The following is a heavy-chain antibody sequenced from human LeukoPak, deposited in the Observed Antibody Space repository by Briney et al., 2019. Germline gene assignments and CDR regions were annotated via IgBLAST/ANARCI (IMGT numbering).Heavy chain of an antibody. Sequence: PGGSLRLPCAASGFTISNSVMSWVRQAPGKGLEWVSAISSSGGSTYYADSVKGRFTISRDNSKNTLYVQMNSLRAEDTAVYYCAKGFFYGQFDYWGQETLVTVSS. CDR2: ISSSGGST. CDR1: GFTISNSV. D-gene: IGHD4-17*01. V-gene: IGHV3-23*01. CDR3: AKGFFYGQFDY. J-gene: IGHJ4*02.